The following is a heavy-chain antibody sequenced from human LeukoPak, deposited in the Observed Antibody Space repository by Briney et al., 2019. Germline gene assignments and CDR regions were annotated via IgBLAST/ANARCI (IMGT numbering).Heavy chain of an antibody. J-gene: IGHJ4*02. V-gene: IGHV3-15*01. D-gene: IGHD5-12*01. CDR3: AGGRYSGYDPNYLYLPLLYFDS. CDR2: IKSKTDGGTT. Sequence: GGSLRLSCAASGFTFSNAWMSWVRQAPGKGLEWVGRIKSKTDGGTTDYAAPVKGRFTISRDDSKNTLYLQINSLKSEDTAVYYCAGGRYSGYDPNYLYLPLLYFDSRGQGTLVTVSS. CDR1: GFTFSNAW.